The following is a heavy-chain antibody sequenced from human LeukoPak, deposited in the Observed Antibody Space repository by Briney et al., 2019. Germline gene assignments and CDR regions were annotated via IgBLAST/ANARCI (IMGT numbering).Heavy chain of an antibody. J-gene: IGHJ4*02. CDR3: TLIKGWGTGSYYLDY. CDR2: VKSKGDDVTT. V-gene: IGHV3-15*01. CDR1: GFSISHEW. D-gene: IGHD3-10*01. Sequence: PGGSVRLSCVLSGFSISHEWMIWARQAPGKGREWVVRVKSKGDDVTTDYAAAAKRRFTISREESKNTQYTQINSRKTEDTGVYYCTLIKGWGTGSYYLDYWGQGTLVTVSS.